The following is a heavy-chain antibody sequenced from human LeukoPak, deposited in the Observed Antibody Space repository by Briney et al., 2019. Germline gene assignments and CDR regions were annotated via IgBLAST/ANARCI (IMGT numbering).Heavy chain of an antibody. Sequence: GGSLRLSCAASEFTFSRYWMSWVRQPPGKGLEWVANIKQDGSEKYYVDSVKGRFNISRDNAKKSLYLQMNSLRAEDTAVYYCAREVQLERLGFGKEGSAYYWGQGTLVTVSS. CDR3: AREVQLERLGFGKEGSAYY. CDR1: EFTFSRYW. CDR2: IKQDGSEK. V-gene: IGHV3-7*01. D-gene: IGHD1-1*01. J-gene: IGHJ4*02.